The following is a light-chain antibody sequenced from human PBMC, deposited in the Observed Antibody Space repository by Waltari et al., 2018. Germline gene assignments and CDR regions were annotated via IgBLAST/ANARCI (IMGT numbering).Light chain of an antibody. CDR3: GTWDKSLSAFWV. CDR2: GNN. Sequence: QSVLTQPPSVSAAPGHKVTISCSGLGSNIRNNHVSGYQRFPGAPPILFIYGNNKRPAGIPDLFSCSKSGTSAPLGITGLQTGYEADYYCGTWDKSLSAFWVFGGGTKLTVL. J-gene: IGLJ3*02. V-gene: IGLV1-51*01. CDR1: GSNIRNNH.